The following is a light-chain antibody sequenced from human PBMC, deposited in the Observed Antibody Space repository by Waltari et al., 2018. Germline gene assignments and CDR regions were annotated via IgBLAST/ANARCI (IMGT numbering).Light chain of an antibody. CDR1: QSIGTS. J-gene: IGKJ5*01. Sequence: DILLPQSPSSLSVSVGDRVTITCRAGQSIGTSLNWYQQKPGNAPNLLIYAASSLQSGVPSRFSVSGSGIEFTLTISSLQPEDFATYYCQQSYSSLPITFGQGTRLEIK. CDR3: QQSYSSLPIT. CDR2: AAS. V-gene: IGKV1-39*01.